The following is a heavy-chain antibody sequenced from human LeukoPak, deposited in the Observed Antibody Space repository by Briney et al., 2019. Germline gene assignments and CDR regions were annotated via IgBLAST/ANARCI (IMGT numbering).Heavy chain of an antibody. CDR2: MNPNSGNT. CDR3: ARVPWGSGRYRYYYYYMDV. J-gene: IGHJ6*03. D-gene: IGHD3-10*01. Sequence: ASVKVSCKASGYTFTSYDINWVRQATGQGLEWMGWMNPNSGNTGYAQKFQGRVTMTRNTSISTAYMELSSLRSEDTAVYYCARVPWGSGRYRYYYYYMDVWGKGTTVTVSS. V-gene: IGHV1-8*01. CDR1: GYTFTSYD.